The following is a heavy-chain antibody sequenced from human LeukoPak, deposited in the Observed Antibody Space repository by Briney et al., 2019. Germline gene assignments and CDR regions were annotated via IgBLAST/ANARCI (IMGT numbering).Heavy chain of an antibody. V-gene: IGHV3-23*01. CDR1: GFTLRSYA. Sequence: GGSLRLSCAASGFTLRSYAMSWVRQAPGKGLEWVSSITGGGGSTYSADSVKGRFTISRDDSKNTLCLQMNSLRAEDTAVYYCAKSAAVTTAWFDPWGQGTLLTVSS. J-gene: IGHJ5*02. CDR2: ITGGGGST. D-gene: IGHD4-17*01. CDR3: AKSAAVTTAWFDP.